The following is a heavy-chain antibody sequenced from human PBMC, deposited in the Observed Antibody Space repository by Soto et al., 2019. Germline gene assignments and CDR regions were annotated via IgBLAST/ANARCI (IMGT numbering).Heavy chain of an antibody. Sequence: ESGPTLVNPTETLTLTCTVSGFSLSNARMGVTWIRQPPGKALEWLAYFLPTDEISYITSLRNRLTVSQGASKSQVVLTMTNMDPLDTATYYCARIVAVSAYYYYYYMDVWGTGTTVTVSS. CDR3: ARIVAVSAYYYYYYMDV. J-gene: IGHJ6*03. D-gene: IGHD2-8*02. CDR2: FLPTDEI. V-gene: IGHV2-26*01. CDR1: GFSLSNARMG.